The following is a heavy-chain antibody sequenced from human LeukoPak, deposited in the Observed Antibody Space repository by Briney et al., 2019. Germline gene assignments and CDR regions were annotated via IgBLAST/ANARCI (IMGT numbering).Heavy chain of an antibody. CDR2: ISAYNGNT. V-gene: IGHV1-18*01. CDR1: GYTFTSYG. CDR3: AREFSGSREGAFDI. D-gene: IGHD1-26*01. Sequence: ASVQVSCKASGYTFTSYGISWVRQAPGQGLEWMGWISAYNGNTNYAQKLQGRVTMTTDTSTSTAYMELRSLRSDDTAVYYCAREFSGSREGAFDIWGQGTMVTVSS. J-gene: IGHJ3*02.